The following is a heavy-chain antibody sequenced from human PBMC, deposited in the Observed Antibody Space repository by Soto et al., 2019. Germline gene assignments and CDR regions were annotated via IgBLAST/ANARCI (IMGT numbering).Heavy chain of an antibody. V-gene: IGHV1-18*01. CDR2: ISVYNGNT. J-gene: IGHJ6*02. CDR3: AREGAGLYYYYYGMDV. CDR1: GYTFTKYA. D-gene: IGHD6-19*01. Sequence: QVQLVQSGAEVKTPGASVKVSYKASGYTFTKYAISWMRQAPGQGLEWIGWISVYNGNTKYAENLQGRATVTTDTSTTTVYMELRSLRSDDTAVYYCAREGAGLYYYYYGMDVWGQGTTVTVPS.